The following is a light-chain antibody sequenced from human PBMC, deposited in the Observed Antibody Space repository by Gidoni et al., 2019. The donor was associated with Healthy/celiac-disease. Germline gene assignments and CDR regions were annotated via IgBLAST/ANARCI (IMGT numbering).Light chain of an antibody. J-gene: IGLJ2*01. Sequence: QLVMTQSPSASASLGAPVKLTCTLSSGHSSYAIAWHQQQPEKGPRYLMKLNSDGSHSKGDGIPDRVSGSSSGAERYLTISSLQSEDEADYYCQTWGTGIHVVFGGGTKLTVL. CDR2: LNSDGSH. V-gene: IGLV4-69*01. CDR1: SGHSSYA. CDR3: QTWGTGIHVV.